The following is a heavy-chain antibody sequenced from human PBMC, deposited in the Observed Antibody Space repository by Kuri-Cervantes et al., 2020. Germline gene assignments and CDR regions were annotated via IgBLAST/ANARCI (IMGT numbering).Heavy chain of an antibody. CDR2: IIPIFGTA. V-gene: IGHV1-69*13. CDR1: GYTFTSYA. J-gene: IGHJ5*02. CDR3: ARNYNWNDVFSGGFDP. Sequence: SVKVSCKASGYTFTSYAMNWVRQAPGQGLEWMGGIIPIFGTANYAQKFQGRVTITADESTSTAYMELSSLRSEDTTVYYCARNYNWNDVFSGGFDPWGQGTLVTVSS. D-gene: IGHD1-1*01.